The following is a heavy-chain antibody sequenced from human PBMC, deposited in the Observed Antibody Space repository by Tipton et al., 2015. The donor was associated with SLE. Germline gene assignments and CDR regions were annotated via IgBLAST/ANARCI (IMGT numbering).Heavy chain of an antibody. J-gene: IGHJ5*02. CDR2: LYHRGST. CDR3: ARDPYDSTWRNGWFDL. Sequence: TLSLTCAVSGYSITSGGYWGWIRQPPGKGLEWVGSLYHRGSTYYNPSLKSRVTISTDTSKNESYLKLTSVTATDTAVYFCARDPYDSTWRNGWFDLWGQGTLVTVSS. V-gene: IGHV4-38-2*02. CDR1: GYSITSGGY. D-gene: IGHD6-13*01.